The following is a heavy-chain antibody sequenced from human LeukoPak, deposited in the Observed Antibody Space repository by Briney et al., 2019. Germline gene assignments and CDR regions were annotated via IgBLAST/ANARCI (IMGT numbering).Heavy chain of an antibody. V-gene: IGHV3-43*01. CDR2: INRRGHT. Sequence: GGSLRLSCAASGFTFDRFTIHWVRQTPGKGLEWVSLINRRGHTFYADSVKGRFTISRDNSRNSVFLQMNSLRPEDTALYHCAKEVDCPSDCLFFHSWGKGTLVTVSS. D-gene: IGHD2-21*02. CDR1: GFTFDRFT. J-gene: IGHJ4*02. CDR3: AKEVDCPSDCLFFHS.